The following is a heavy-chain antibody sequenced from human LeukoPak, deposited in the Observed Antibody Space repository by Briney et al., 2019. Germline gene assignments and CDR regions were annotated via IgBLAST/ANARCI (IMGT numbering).Heavy chain of an antibody. Sequence: GGSLRLSCAASGFTFSSYSMNWVRQASGKGLEWVGRIRSKANSYATAYAASVKGRFTISRDDSKNTAYLQMNSLKTEDTAVYYCTSDNWSPFDYWGQGTLVTVSS. J-gene: IGHJ4*02. D-gene: IGHD1-1*01. CDR2: IRSKANSYAT. CDR3: TSDNWSPFDY. CDR1: GFTFSSYS. V-gene: IGHV3-73*01.